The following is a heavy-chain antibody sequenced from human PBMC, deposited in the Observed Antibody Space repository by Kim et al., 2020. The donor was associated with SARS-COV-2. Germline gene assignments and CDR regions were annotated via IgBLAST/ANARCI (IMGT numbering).Heavy chain of an antibody. CDR2: IIPIFGTA. J-gene: IGHJ6*02. D-gene: IGHD3-10*01. CDR3: ASPPLEPGVYYYGMDV. Sequence: SVKVSCKASGGTFSSYAISWVRQAPGQGLEWMGGIIPIFGTANYAQKFQGRVTITADESTSTAYMELSSLRSEYTAVYYCASPPLEPGVYYYGMDVWGQGTTVTVSS. V-gene: IGHV1-69*13. CDR1: GGTFSSYA.